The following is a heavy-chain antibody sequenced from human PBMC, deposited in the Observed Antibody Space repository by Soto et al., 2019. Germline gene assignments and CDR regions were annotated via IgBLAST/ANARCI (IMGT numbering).Heavy chain of an antibody. J-gene: IGHJ5*02. CDR1: GGSISSGGYY. CDR3: ARGADGGFCSGGSCYSSWFDP. Sequence: QVQLQESGPGLVKPSQTLSLTCTVSGGSISSGGYYWSWIRQHPGKGLEWIGYIYYSGSTYYNPSVTSRVTMPVDMFKNQLSLMLSSVTAADTAVYYCARGADGGFCSGGSCYSSWFDPWGQGTLVTVSS. CDR2: IYYSGST. V-gene: IGHV4-31*03. D-gene: IGHD2-15*01.